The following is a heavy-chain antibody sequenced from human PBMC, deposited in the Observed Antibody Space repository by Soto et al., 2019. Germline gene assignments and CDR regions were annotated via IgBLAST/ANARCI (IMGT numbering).Heavy chain of an antibody. V-gene: IGHV3-66*01. CDR1: GFSVGRLF. J-gene: IGHJ4*02. D-gene: IGHD3-3*01. Sequence: RLVESGGGLVQPGGSLRLSCTASGFSVGRLFITWVRQAPGKGLEWVSVLSSDDNTYYADSVKGRFTISRDISKNTLFLEMNSLRAEDTAVYHCARDIFGGSYDFWHGGQGTLVTVSS. CDR3: ARDIFGGSYDFWH. CDR2: LSSDDNT.